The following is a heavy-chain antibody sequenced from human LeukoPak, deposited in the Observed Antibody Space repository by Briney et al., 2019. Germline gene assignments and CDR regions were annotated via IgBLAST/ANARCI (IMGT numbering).Heavy chain of an antibody. D-gene: IGHD3-10*01. CDR1: GFTVSNNY. Sequence: PGGSLRLSCAASGFTVSNNYMSWVRQAPGKGLEWVSVIYSGGSTYYADSVKGRFTVSRDNSKNTLYLQMNSLRAEDTAVYYCARHLPMVRGVIITTYFDYWGQGTLVTVSS. V-gene: IGHV3-53*01. CDR3: ARHLPMVRGVIITTYFDY. CDR2: IYSGGST. J-gene: IGHJ4*02.